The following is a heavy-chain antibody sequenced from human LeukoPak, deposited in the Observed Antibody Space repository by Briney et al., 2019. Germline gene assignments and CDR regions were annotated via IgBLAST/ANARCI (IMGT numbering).Heavy chain of an antibody. Sequence: SQTLSLTCAISGDSVSSNSVAWNWIRQSPSRGLEWLGRTYYRSKWYNDYAVSVKSRIIINPDTSKNQFSLQLNSVTPEDTAVYYCARESESTFDIWGQGTMVTVSS. CDR3: ARESESTFDI. J-gene: IGHJ3*02. CDR1: GDSVSSNSVA. D-gene: IGHD6-6*01. CDR2: TYYRSKWYN. V-gene: IGHV6-1*01.